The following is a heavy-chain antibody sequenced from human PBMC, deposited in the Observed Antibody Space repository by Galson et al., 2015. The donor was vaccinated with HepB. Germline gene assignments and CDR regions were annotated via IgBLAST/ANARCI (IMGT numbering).Heavy chain of an antibody. CDR3: VKDTRGDYGDFDAFDI. Sequence: SLRLSCAASGFTFSSYAMHWVRQAPGKGLEYVSAISSNGGSTYYADSVKGRFTISRDNSKNTLYLQMSSLRAEDTAVYYCVKDTRGDYGDFDAFDIWGQGTMVTVSS. V-gene: IGHV3-64D*06. CDR1: GFTFSSYA. D-gene: IGHD4-17*01. J-gene: IGHJ3*02. CDR2: ISSNGGST.